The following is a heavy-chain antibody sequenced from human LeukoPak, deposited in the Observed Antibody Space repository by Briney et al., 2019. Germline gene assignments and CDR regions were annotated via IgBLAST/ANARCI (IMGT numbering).Heavy chain of an antibody. J-gene: IGHJ5*02. CDR3: ARDISEDRSYGVPVGNWFDP. V-gene: IGHV1-3*01. CDR1: GYTFTSYA. CDR2: INAGNGNT. D-gene: IGHD4-17*01. Sequence: GASVKVSCKASGYTFTSYAMHWVRQAPGQRLEWMGWINAGNGNTKYSQKFQGRVTITRDTSASTAYMELSSLRSEDTAVYYCARDISEDRSYGVPVGNWFDPWGQGTLVTVSS.